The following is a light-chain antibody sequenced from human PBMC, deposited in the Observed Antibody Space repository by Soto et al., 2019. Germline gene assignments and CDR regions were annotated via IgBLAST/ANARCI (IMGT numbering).Light chain of an antibody. V-gene: IGKV3-20*01. J-gene: IGKJ1*01. CDR3: QQYGDLAWT. CDR2: GAS. CDR1: QIFSSSY. Sequence: EIVLTQSPGTLSLSPGERATLSCRASQIFSSSYLAWYQQKPGQAPRLLIYGASNRATGIPDRFSGSGSGTDFTLAITRLEPEDFAVYYCQQYGDLAWTFGQGTKVDIK.